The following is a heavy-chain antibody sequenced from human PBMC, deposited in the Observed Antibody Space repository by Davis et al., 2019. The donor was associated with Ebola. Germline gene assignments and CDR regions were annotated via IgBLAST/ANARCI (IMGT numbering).Heavy chain of an antibody. CDR2: IYPGDSDT. D-gene: IGHD3-10*01. J-gene: IGHJ2*01. CDR3: ARPSASYSGWYGEGYFDL. Sequence: PGGSLRLSCQASGYTFTHYWIAWVRQVPGKGLEWMGIIYPGDSDTRYSPSFQGQVTISADKSLTTTYLQWSSLKASDTAIYYCARPSASYSGWYGEGYFDLWGRGTPVTVST. CDR1: GYTFTHYW. V-gene: IGHV5-51*01.